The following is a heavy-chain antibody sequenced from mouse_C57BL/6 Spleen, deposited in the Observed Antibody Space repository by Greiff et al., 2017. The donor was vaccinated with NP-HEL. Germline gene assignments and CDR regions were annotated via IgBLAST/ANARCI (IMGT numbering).Heavy chain of an antibody. V-gene: IGHV1-72*01. CDR2: IAPNICGT. D-gene: IGHD2-3*01. CDR1: GDTFPSDW. Sequence: QVQLKQPGAELVKHGASVQLLGKASGDTFPSDWMHWVKQRPGRVLECIGRIAPNICGTNYNEKFKSKATLTVDKPSSTAYMQLSSLTSEDSAVYYCASDGSAYWGQGTLVTVSA. CDR3: ASDGSAY. J-gene: IGHJ3*01.